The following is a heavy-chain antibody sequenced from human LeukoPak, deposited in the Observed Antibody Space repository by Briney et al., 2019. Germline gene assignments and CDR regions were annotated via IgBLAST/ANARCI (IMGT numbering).Heavy chain of an antibody. Sequence: SGPALVKPTQTFTLTCSFFRLSRRTSGMCVSWICQPPAKALEWLARHDWDDDKHYSTYMKTRITISKDTSKNQVVLTMTNMAPVYTATYYCARISEYYGDYYFAYWGQGTLVTVSS. CDR2: HDWDDDK. J-gene: IGHJ4*02. CDR1: RLSRRTSGMC. CDR3: ARISEYYGDYYFAY. D-gene: IGHD4-17*01. V-gene: IGHV2-70*11.